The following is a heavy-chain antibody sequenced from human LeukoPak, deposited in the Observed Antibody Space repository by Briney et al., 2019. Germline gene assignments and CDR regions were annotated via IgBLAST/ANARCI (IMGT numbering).Heavy chain of an antibody. D-gene: IGHD6-19*01. CDR2: ISYDGSNK. CDR1: GFTFSSYG. CDR3: AKGKSKKGKTVAGTGGIYYYYGMDV. J-gene: IGHJ6*02. Sequence: GRSLRLSCAASGFTFSSYGMHWVRQAPGKGLEWVAVISYDGSNKYYADSVKGRFTISRDNSKNTLYLQMNSLRAEDTAVYYCAKGKSKKGKTVAGTGGIYYYYGMDVWGQGTTVTVSS. V-gene: IGHV3-30*18.